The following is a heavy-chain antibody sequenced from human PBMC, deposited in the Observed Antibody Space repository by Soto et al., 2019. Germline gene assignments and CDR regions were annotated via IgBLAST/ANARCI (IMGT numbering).Heavy chain of an antibody. J-gene: IGHJ6*02. CDR3: ARDGGAPGSYGMDV. CDR2: IYTSGST. CDR1: GGSISSYY. D-gene: IGHD3-16*01. V-gene: IGHV4-4*07. Sequence: PSETLSLTSTVSGGSISSYYWSWIRQPAGKGLEWIGRIYTSGSTNYNPSLKSRVTMSVDTSKNQFSLKLSSVTAADTAVYYCARDGGAPGSYGMDVWGQGTTVTVSS.